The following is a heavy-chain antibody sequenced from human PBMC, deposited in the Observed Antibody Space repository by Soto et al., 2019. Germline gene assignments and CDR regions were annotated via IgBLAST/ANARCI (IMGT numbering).Heavy chain of an antibody. CDR1: GGSISSSSYY. Sequence: PSETLSLTCTVSGGSISSSSYYWGWIRQPPGKGLEWIGSIYYSGSTYYNPSLKSRVTISVDTSKNQFSLKLSSVTAADTAVYYCARSPEYNSTTIYFDYWGQGTLVTVSS. V-gene: IGHV4-39*01. D-gene: IGHD1-20*01. J-gene: IGHJ4*02. CDR3: ARSPEYNSTTIYFDY. CDR2: IYYSGST.